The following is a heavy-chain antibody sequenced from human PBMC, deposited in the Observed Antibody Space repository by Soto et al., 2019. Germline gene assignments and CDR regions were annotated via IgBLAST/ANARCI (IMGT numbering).Heavy chain of an antibody. D-gene: IGHD1-20*01. CDR2: IIPIFGTA. Sequence: SVKVSCKASGGTFSSYAISWVRQAPGQGLEWMGGIIPIFGTANYAQKFQGRVTITADKSTSTAYMELSSLRSEDTAVYYCAREPRYNWNRGWFDPWGQGTLVTVSS. V-gene: IGHV1-69*06. CDR3: AREPRYNWNRGWFDP. J-gene: IGHJ5*02. CDR1: GGTFSSYA.